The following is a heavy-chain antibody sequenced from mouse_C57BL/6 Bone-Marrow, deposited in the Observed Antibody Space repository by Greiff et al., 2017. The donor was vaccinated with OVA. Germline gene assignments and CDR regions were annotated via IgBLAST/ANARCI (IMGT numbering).Heavy chain of an antibody. J-gene: IGHJ1*03. D-gene: IGHD2-5*01. Sequence: VQLQQPGAELVMPGASVKLSCKASGYTFTSYWMHWVKQRPGQGLEWIGEIDPSDSYTNYNQKFKGKSTLTVDKSSSTAYMQLSSLTSEDSAVYYCAREGAYYSNDGYFDVWGTGTTVTVSS. CDR1: GYTFTSYW. CDR3: AREGAYYSNDGYFDV. V-gene: IGHV1-69*01. CDR2: IDPSDSYT.